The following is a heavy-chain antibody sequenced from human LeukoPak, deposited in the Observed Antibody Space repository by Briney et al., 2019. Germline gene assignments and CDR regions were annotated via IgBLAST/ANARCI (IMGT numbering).Heavy chain of an antibody. Sequence: GGSLRLSCAASGFTFSSYTMNWVRQAPGKGLEWVSSISSTSGYIYYADPVKGGFTISRDNAKNSLYLQMNSLRAEDTAVYYCAKLRYCGGDGCYSHFDFWGQGTLVTVSS. V-gene: IGHV3-21*01. J-gene: IGHJ4*02. D-gene: IGHD2-15*01. CDR2: ISSTSGYI. CDR1: GFTFSSYT. CDR3: AKLRYCGGDGCYSHFDF.